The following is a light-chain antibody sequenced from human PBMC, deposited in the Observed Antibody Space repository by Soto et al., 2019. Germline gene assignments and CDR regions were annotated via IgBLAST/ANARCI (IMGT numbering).Light chain of an antibody. J-gene: IGKJ1*01. V-gene: IGKV3-15*01. Sequence: EIVMTQSPATLSVSPGERATLSCRASQSVSSNLAWYQQKPGQAPRLLIYGASTRATGIPARFSGSGSGTEFTFTIISLLSEDFAVYYCQQYNTWPRTFGQGTKVDIK. CDR3: QQYNTWPRT. CDR2: GAS. CDR1: QSVSSN.